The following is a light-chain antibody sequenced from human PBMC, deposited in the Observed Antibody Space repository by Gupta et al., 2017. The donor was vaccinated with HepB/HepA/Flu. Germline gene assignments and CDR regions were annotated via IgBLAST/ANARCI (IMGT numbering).Light chain of an antibody. J-gene: IGKJ3*01. CDR2: AAS. CDR3: QQLNTCPLT. Sequence: DIQLTQSPSFLSASVGDRVTITCRASQGIGSFLAWYQQKPGKAPKLLIYAASTLQSGVPSRFSGSGSGTDFTLTISSLLPEDFATYFCQQLNTCPLTFGPGTKVDVK. V-gene: IGKV1-9*01. CDR1: QGIGSF.